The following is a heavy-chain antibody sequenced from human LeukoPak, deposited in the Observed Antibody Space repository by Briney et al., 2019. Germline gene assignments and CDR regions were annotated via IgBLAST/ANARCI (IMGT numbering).Heavy chain of an antibody. CDR2: IIPIFGTA. CDR3: ARDFPSNKLGTVGFDY. D-gene: IGHD2-15*01. Sequence: SVKVSCKASGGTFSSYAISWVRQAPGQGLEWMGGIIPIFGTANYAQKFQGRVTITADESTSTAYMELSSLRAEDTAVYYCARDFPSNKLGTVGFDYWGQGTLVTVSS. CDR1: GGTFSSYA. J-gene: IGHJ4*02. V-gene: IGHV1-69*13.